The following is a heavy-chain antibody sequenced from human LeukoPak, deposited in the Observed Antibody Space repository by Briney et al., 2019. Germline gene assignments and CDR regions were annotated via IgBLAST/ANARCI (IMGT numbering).Heavy chain of an antibody. Sequence: GGSLRLSCAASGFTFSSYSMNWVRQAPGKGLEWVAVISYDGSNKYYADSVKGRFTISRDNSKNTLYLQMNSLRAEDTAVYYCAKPYYYGSGSYYIRYYGMDVWGQGTTVTVSS. CDR1: GFTFSSYS. V-gene: IGHV3-30*18. D-gene: IGHD3-10*01. CDR2: ISYDGSNK. J-gene: IGHJ6*02. CDR3: AKPYYYGSGSYYIRYYGMDV.